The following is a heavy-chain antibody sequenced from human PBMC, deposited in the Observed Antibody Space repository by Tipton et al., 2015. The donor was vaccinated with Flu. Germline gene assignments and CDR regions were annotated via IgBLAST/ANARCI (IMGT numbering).Heavy chain of an antibody. CDR2: ISNIGTTM. D-gene: IGHD1-26*01. V-gene: IGHV3-11*01. J-gene: IGHJ4*02. Sequence: VQLVQSGGGLVEPGGSLRLSCAASGFTFSGYYMTWIRRAPGKGLEWVSYISNIGTTMYYADSVKGRFTISRGNAKNLLYLQMNNLRAEDTAVYYGARDQGGRSPAYWGQGTLVTVAS. CDR3: ARDQGGRSPAY. CDR1: GFTFSGYY.